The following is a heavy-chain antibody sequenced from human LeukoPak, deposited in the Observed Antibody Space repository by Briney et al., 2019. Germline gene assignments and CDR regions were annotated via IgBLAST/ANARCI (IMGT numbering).Heavy chain of an antibody. V-gene: IGHV1-46*01. CDR1: GYTFTGYY. D-gene: IGHD6-19*01. CDR2: INPSGGST. J-gene: IGHJ4*02. Sequence: GASVKVSCKASGYTFTGYYMHWVRQAPGQGLEWMGIINPSGGSTSYAQKFQGRVTMTRDTSTSTVYMELSSLRSEDTAVYYCARDHAVAGTPDHWGQGTLVTVSS. CDR3: ARDHAVAGTPDH.